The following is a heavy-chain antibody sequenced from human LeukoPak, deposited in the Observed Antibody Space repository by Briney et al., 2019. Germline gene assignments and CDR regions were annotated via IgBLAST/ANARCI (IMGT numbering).Heavy chain of an antibody. CDR1: GFTFSSYS. Sequence: PGGSLRLSCAASGFTFSSYSMNWVRQAPGKGLEWVSSISSSSSYIYYADSVKGRFTISRDNAKNSLYLQMNSLRAEDTAVYYCARDVERYSGAAFDIWGQGTMVTVSS. J-gene: IGHJ3*02. CDR2: ISSSSSYI. CDR3: ARDVERYSGAAFDI. D-gene: IGHD3-9*01. V-gene: IGHV3-21*01.